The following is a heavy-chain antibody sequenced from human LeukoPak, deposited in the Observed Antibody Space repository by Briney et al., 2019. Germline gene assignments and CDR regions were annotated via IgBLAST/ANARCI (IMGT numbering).Heavy chain of an antibody. V-gene: IGHV3-48*01. J-gene: IGHJ6*04. Sequence: PGGSLRLSCAASGFTFSSYNINWVRQAPGKGLEWVSYISSSSSIIYYADSVTGRFTISRDNAKNSLYLQMNSLRAEDTAVYYCARDLTVPTSMDVSGKGTTVTVSS. CDR3: ARDLTVPTSMDV. CDR1: GFTFSSYN. D-gene: IGHD2-2*01. CDR2: ISSSSSII.